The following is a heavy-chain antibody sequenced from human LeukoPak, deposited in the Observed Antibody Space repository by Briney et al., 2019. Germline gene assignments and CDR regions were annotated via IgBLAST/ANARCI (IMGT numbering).Heavy chain of an antibody. CDR1: GVTFRNAW. Sequence: GGSLRLSCAASGVTFRNAWMTWVRQAPGRGLEWVGRSISRSGGVTTEYAAPVNGRFTISRDDSIHTVYLQMNSLKIEDTAVYYCSAYYNGRGDYWGQGTLVTVSS. J-gene: IGHJ4*02. V-gene: IGHV3-15*01. CDR2: SISRSGGVTT. D-gene: IGHD3-10*01. CDR3: SAYYNGRGDY.